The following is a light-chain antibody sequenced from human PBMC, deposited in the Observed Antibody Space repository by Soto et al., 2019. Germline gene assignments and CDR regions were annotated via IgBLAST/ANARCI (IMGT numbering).Light chain of an antibody. V-gene: IGLV2-14*01. CDR2: DVS. J-gene: IGLJ1*01. CDR1: SSDVGAYNS. Sequence: QSVLTQPASVSGSPGQSITISCTGTSSDVGAYNSVAWYQHNPGKAPQLMIYDVSNRPSGVSSRFSGSKSGNTASLSISGLQAEDEADYYCSSYTTRSTLVFGTGTKLTVL. CDR3: SSYTTRSTLV.